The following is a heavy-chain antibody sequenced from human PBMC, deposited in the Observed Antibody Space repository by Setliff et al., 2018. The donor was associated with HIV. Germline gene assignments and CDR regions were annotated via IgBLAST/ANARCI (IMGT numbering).Heavy chain of an antibody. V-gene: IGHV3-74*01. D-gene: IGHD3-3*01. CDR2: INNDETIT. CDR1: GFTFSSYW. CDR3: ATIWMRGSYFDY. J-gene: IGHJ4*02. Sequence: GGSLRLSCVASGFTFSSYWMHWVRQAQGKGLMWVSHINNDETITDYADSVKGRFTISRDNAKNTLYLQMNILSAEDTAVYYCATIWMRGSYFDYWGQGTLVTVSS.